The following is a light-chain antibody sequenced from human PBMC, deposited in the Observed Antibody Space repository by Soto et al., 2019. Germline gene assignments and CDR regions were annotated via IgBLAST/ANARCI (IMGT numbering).Light chain of an antibody. Sequence: QSALTQPASVSGSPGQSITISCAGTSTDVAGYDYVSWYQQYPGRAPKLIIYEVSYRPSGVSNRFSGSKSGNTASLTISGLQPEDEADYYCGSYSSSTTRVFGTGTKLTVL. CDR3: GSYSSSTTRV. CDR2: EVS. V-gene: IGLV2-14*01. J-gene: IGLJ1*01. CDR1: STDVAGYDY.